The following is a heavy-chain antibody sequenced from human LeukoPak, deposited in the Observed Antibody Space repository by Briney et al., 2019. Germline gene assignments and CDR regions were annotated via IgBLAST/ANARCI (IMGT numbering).Heavy chain of an antibody. J-gene: IGHJ3*02. CDR2: IYYSGST. CDR1: GGSISSYY. D-gene: IGHD3-22*01. Sequence: SETLSLTCTVSGGSISSYYWSWIRQPPGKGLEWIGYIYYSGSTNYNPSLKSRVTISVDTSKNQFSLKLSSVTAADTAVYYCARKYYYDSSGYHDAFDIWGQRTMVTVSS. CDR3: ARKYYYDSSGYHDAFDI. V-gene: IGHV4-59*01.